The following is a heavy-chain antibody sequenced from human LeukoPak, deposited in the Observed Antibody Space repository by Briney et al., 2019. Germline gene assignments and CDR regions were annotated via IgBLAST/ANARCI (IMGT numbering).Heavy chain of an antibody. CDR2: INPNSGGT. CDR3: ARVQYSSSSEDYFDY. V-gene: IGHV1-2*06. D-gene: IGHD6-6*01. CDR1: GYTFTGYY. Sequence: ASVTVSCKASGYTFTGYYMHWVRQAPGQGLEWMGRINPNSGGTNYAPKFQGRVTMTRDTSISTAYMELSRLRSDDTAVYYCARVQYSSSSEDYFDYWGQGTLVTVSS. J-gene: IGHJ4*02.